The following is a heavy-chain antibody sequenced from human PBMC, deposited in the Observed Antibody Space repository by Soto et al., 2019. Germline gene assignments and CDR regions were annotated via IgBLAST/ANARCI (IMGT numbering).Heavy chain of an antibody. CDR3: ATSVSTVGAADDAFDI. J-gene: IGHJ3*02. V-gene: IGHV1-24*01. Sequence: GASVKVSCKVSGYTLTELSMHWVRQAPGKGLEWMGGFDPEDGETIYAQKFQGRVTMTEDTSTDTAYMELSSLRSEDTAVYYCATSVSTVGAADDAFDIWGQGTMVTVSS. D-gene: IGHD1-26*01. CDR1: GYTLTELS. CDR2: FDPEDGET.